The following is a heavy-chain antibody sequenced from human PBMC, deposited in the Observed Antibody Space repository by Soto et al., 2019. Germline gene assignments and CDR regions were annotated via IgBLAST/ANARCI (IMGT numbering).Heavy chain of an antibody. V-gene: IGHV1-69*12. J-gene: IGHJ6*02. CDR3: ASCWVTSYFYYYGMDV. D-gene: IGHD2-21*02. CDR1: GGTFSSYS. Sequence: QVQLVQSGAEVKKPGSSVKVSCKASGGTFSSYSISWVRQAPGQGLEWMGGTIPIFGTTNYAQKFQGRVTITADEATSTAYLELSSLRSEDTAVYYCASCWVTSYFYYYGMDVWGQGTTVTVSS. CDR2: TIPIFGTT.